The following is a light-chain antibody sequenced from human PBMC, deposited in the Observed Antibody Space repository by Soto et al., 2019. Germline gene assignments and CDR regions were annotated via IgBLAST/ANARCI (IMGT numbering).Light chain of an antibody. CDR1: SSNIGSNT. V-gene: IGLV1-44*01. CDR2: SNN. J-gene: IGLJ1*01. Sequence: QSVLTHPPSASWTPGQRVTIACSGSSSNIGSNTVNWYQQLPGTAPKLLICSNNQRPSGVPDRFSVSKSGTSASLAISGLQPEDEADYYCAAWDDSLNEYVFGTGTKVTVL. CDR3: AAWDDSLNEYV.